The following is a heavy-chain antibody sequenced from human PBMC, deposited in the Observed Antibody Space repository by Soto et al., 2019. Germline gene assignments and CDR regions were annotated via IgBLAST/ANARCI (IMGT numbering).Heavy chain of an antibody. Sequence: ASVKVSCKASGYSFNAYYIHWVRQAPGQGLEWMGWINPSSGDTNYAQKFQGRVTMTRDTSISTAYMDLSRLRSDDTAIYFCAKALVTTSWGQGTLVTVSS. CDR2: INPSSGDT. V-gene: IGHV1-2*02. D-gene: IGHD2-15*01. CDR1: GYSFNAYY. CDR3: AKALVTTS. J-gene: IGHJ5*02.